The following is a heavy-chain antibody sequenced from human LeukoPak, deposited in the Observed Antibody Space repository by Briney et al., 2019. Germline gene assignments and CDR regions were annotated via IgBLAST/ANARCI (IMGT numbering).Heavy chain of an antibody. Sequence: PGGSLRLSCSASGFSFSNFAMHWVRQAPGKGLEYVSGVNINGGSTYYADSVKGRFTISRHNSKNTLYLQMDSLRDEDTAVYYCARGDFWSGYYTGLYWGQGTLVTVSS. CDR2: VNINGGST. V-gene: IGHV3-64*04. CDR3: ARGDFWSGYYTGLY. D-gene: IGHD3-3*01. J-gene: IGHJ4*02. CDR1: GFSFSNFA.